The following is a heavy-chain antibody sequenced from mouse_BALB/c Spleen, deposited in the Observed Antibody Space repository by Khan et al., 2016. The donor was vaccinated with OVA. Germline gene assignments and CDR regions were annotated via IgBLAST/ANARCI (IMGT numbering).Heavy chain of an antibody. CDR1: GFSLNYYG. J-gene: IGHJ3*01. D-gene: IGHD2-4*01. CDR2: IWSGGST. V-gene: IGHV2-2*03. CDR3: ARNYDYDEGLAY. Sequence: QVQLQQSGPGLVQPSQSLSITCTVSGFSLNYYGVHWVRQSPGQGLEWLGVIWSGGSTDYYAPFISRLSISKANSKSHAFFKMNSLQSNDTAIYYCARNYDYDEGLAYWGQGTLVTVSA.